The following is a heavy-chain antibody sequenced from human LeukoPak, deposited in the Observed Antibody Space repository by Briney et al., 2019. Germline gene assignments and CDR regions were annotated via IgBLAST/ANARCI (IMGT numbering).Heavy chain of an antibody. V-gene: IGHV3-7*05. CDR2: IRKDESEK. Sequence: GGSLRLSCAASGFTPTSHSMSWVRQAPGKGLEWVANIRKDESEKYYVDSVKGRFTIARDNAKNSVYLQMNSLRAEDTAVYDCARAGQLATFDYWGQGTLVTVSS. J-gene: IGHJ4*02. CDR1: GFTPTSHS. D-gene: IGHD6-13*01. CDR3: ARAGQLATFDY.